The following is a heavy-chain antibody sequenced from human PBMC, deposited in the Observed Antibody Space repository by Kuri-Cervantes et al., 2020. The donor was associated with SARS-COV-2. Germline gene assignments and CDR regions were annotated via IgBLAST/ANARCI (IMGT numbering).Heavy chain of an antibody. CDR2: ILPILDAA. CDR3: AREWTDPIEMTTPTHFDY. V-gene: IGHV1-69*13. CDR1: GGAFSNHA. J-gene: IGHJ4*02. Sequence: SVKVSCKSSGGAFSNHAISWVRQAPGQGLEWMGGILPILDAANYAQKFQGRVTITADESTSTAYMELSSLRSEDTAVYYCAREWTDPIEMTTPTHFDYWGQGTLVTVSS. D-gene: IGHD5-24*01.